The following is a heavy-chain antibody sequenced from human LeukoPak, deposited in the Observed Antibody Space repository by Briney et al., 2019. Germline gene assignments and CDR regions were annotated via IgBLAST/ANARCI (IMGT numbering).Heavy chain of an antibody. D-gene: IGHD6-6*01. CDR2: FSGTGEIT. CDR1: GFTFSSYS. J-gene: IGHJ4*02. V-gene: IGHV3-23*01. Sequence: GGSLRLSCAASGFTFSSYSMSCVRQAPGKGREWVSTFSGTGEITYYADFVKGRFPISRDISKNPLYLQMTSLRAEDTARYYCTEHPRLVRYFDSWGQGTLVTVSS. CDR3: TEHPRLVRYFDS.